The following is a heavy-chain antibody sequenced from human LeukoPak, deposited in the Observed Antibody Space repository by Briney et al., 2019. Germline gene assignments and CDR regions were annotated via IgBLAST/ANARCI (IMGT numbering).Heavy chain of an antibody. Sequence: GGSLRLSCAASGFPFSGHAMYWVRQAPGKGLVWVARVHGDGYTISYADSVRGRFTISRDNAKDTLYLHMNSLRPEDTAVYYCARAQVGAPTDFWGQGTLVTVSS. CDR2: VHGDGYTI. CDR3: ARAQVGAPTDF. V-gene: IGHV3-74*01. J-gene: IGHJ4*02. D-gene: IGHD1-26*01. CDR1: GFPFSGHA.